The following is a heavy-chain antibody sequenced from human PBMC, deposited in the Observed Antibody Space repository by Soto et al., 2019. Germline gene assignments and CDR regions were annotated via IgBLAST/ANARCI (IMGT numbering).Heavy chain of an antibody. Sequence: PGGSLRLSCVASGSSSDPFTMHWVRELPGKGLEWVAGLSWDRSTVAYADSVQGRFTISRDHAKISVDLLMDSLRPDDTALYFCAVSSPDIVVLPSSIYFTSWGPGTQVTVSS. J-gene: IGHJ4*02. V-gene: IGHV3-9*02. D-gene: IGHD2-15*01. CDR1: GSSSDPFT. CDR3: AVSSPDIVVLPSSIYFTS. CDR2: LSWDRSTV.